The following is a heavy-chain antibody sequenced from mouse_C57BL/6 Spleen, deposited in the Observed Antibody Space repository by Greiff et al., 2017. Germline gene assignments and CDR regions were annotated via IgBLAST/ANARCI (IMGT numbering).Heavy chain of an antibody. CDR2: INPSSGYT. D-gene: IGHD1-1*02. Sequence: VQLQQSGAELAKPGASVKLSCKASGYTFTSYWMHWVKQRPGQGLEWIGYINPSSGYTKYNQKFKDKATLTADKSSSTAYMQLSSLTYEDSAVYYCARGAVARNWYFDVWGTGTTVTVSS. V-gene: IGHV1-7*01. J-gene: IGHJ1*03. CDR3: ARGAVARNWYFDV. CDR1: GYTFTSYW.